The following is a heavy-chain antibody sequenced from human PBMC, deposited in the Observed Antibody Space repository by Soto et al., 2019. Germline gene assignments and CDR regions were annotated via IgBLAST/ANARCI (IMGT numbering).Heavy chain of an antibody. CDR2: IDPNSGDT. CDR1: GNNFRGYY. V-gene: IGHV1-2*06. J-gene: IGHJ4*02. CDR3: ARAPQGLMSTYFDC. D-gene: IGHD2-21*01. Sequence: QAQLMQSGAEVRKPGTSVKVSCETSGNNFRGYYVHWVRQAPGHGLQWLGRIDPNSGDTDYAQTLQGRIAVTSDTSLASVYMDLISLTSHDTAVYFCARAPQGLMSTYFDCWGQGTPVVVSS.